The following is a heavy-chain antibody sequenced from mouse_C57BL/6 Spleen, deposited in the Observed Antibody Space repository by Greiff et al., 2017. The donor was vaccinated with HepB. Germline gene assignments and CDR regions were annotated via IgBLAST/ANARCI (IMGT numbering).Heavy chain of an antibody. Sequence: VQLQQPGAELVKPGASVKLSCKASGYTFTSYWMQWVKQRPGQGLEWIGEIDPSDSYTNYNQKFKGKATLTVDTSSSTAYMQLSSLTSEDAAVYYCARCDYGSKAWFAYWGQGTLVTVSA. D-gene: IGHD1-1*01. CDR2: IDPSDSYT. CDR3: ARCDYGSKAWFAY. J-gene: IGHJ3*01. V-gene: IGHV1-50*01. CDR1: GYTFTSYW.